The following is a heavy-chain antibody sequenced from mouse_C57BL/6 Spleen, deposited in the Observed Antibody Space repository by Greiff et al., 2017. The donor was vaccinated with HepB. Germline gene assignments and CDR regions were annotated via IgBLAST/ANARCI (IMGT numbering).Heavy chain of an antibody. CDR3: ARSDSSLLPYWYFDV. V-gene: IGHV1-72*01. CDR2: IDPNSGGT. Sequence: QVQLQQPGAELVKPGASVKLSCKASGYTFTSYWMHWVKQRPGRGLEWIGRIDPNSGGTKYNEKFKSKATLTVDKPSSTAYMQLSSLTSEDSAVYYCARSDSSLLPYWYFDVWGTGTTVTVSS. J-gene: IGHJ1*03. D-gene: IGHD1-2*01. CDR1: GYTFTSYW.